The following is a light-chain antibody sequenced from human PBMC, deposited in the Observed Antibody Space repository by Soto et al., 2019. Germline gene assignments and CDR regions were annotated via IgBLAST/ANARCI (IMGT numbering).Light chain of an antibody. CDR3: QQYASLPRT. V-gene: IGKV3-20*01. Sequence: EIVLTQSPGTLSLFPGERATFSCRTSQSISATYLAWYQQKPGQAPRLLIYAPASRATGIPDRFSGSGSRTDFTLTIRRLEPDESAVYYCQQYASLPRTFGQGTKVEI. CDR2: APA. CDR1: QSISATY. J-gene: IGKJ1*01.